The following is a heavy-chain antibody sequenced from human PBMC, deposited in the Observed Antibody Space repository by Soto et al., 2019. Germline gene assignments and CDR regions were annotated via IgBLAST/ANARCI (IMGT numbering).Heavy chain of an antibody. CDR1: GGTFSSYA. Sequence: ASVKVSCKASGGTFSSYAISWVRQAPGQGLEWMGGIIPIFGTANYAQKFQGRVTITADESTSTAYMELSSLRSEDTAVYYCACVYYYDSSGYEYFQHWGQGTLVTVSS. CDR2: IIPIFGTA. D-gene: IGHD3-22*01. J-gene: IGHJ1*01. CDR3: ACVYYYDSSGYEYFQH. V-gene: IGHV1-69*13.